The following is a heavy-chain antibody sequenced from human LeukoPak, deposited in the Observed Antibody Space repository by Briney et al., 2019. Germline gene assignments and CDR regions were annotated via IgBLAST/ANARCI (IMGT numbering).Heavy chain of an antibody. CDR3: AKDIDYYGSGSPGMDV. CDR2: ISYDGSNK. CDR1: GFTFSSYG. Sequence: GGSLRLSCAASGFTFSSYGMHWVRQAPGKGLVWVAVISYDGSNKYYADSAKGRFTISRDNSKNTLYLQMNSLRAEDTAVYYCAKDIDYYGSGSPGMDVWGQGTTVTVSS. J-gene: IGHJ6*02. V-gene: IGHV3-30*18. D-gene: IGHD3-10*01.